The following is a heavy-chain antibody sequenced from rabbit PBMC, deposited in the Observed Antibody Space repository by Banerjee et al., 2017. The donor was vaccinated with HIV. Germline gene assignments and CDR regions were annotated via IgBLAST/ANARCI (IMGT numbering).Heavy chain of an antibody. J-gene: IGHJ4*01. CDR2: INTYSGNG. CDR3: ARDVYRSGWNGDFNL. Sequence: QEQLEESGGDLVKPEGSLTLTCTASGFSFSNKYVMCWVRQAPGKGLEWIACINTYSGNGVYASWAKGRFTISKTSSTTVTLQMTSLTAADTATYFCARDVYRSGWNGDFNLWGPGTLVTVS. V-gene: IGHV1S45*01. D-gene: IGHD4-1*01. CDR1: GFSFSNKYV.